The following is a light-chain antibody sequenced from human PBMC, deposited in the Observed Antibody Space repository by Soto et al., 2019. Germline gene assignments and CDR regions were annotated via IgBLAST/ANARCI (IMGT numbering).Light chain of an antibody. V-gene: IGKV3-20*01. J-gene: IGKJ1*01. Sequence: DILLTQSPGTLSLSPGERATLSCRASQSVSSNYLAWYQQKPGQAPRLLIHGASTRATGVPDRFSGSGSGTDFTLTSSRLEPEDFAVYHCQQYGSLSWTFGQGTKVEIK. CDR2: GAS. CDR3: QQYGSLSWT. CDR1: QSVSSNY.